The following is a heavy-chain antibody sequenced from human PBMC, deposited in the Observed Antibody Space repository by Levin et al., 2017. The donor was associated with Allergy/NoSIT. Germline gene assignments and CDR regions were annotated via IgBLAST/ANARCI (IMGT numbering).Heavy chain of an antibody. Sequence: GGSLRLSCAASGFTFSSYAMHWVRQAPGKGLEWVAVISYDGTNKYYADSVKGRFTISRDASKNTLYLQMNSLRAEDPAVYYCARGGLGGYHSGSYYKSFDYWGQGTLVTVSS. D-gene: IGHD3-10*01. CDR3: ARGGLGGYHSGSYYKSFDY. J-gene: IGHJ4*02. CDR1: GFTFSSYA. V-gene: IGHV3-30-3*01. CDR2: ISYDGTNK.